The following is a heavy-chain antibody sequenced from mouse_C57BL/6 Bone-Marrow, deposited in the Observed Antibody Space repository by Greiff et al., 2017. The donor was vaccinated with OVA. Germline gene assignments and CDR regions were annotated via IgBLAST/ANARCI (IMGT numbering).Heavy chain of an antibody. V-gene: IGHV5-17*01. CDR2: ISSGSSTI. J-gene: IGHJ2*01. CDR3: ARRYYGSSPDY. D-gene: IGHD1-1*01. Sequence: EVKLMESGGGLVKPGGSLKLSCAASGFTFSDYGMHWVRQAPEKGLEWVAYISSGSSTIYYADTVKGRFTISRDNAKNTRFLQMTSLRSEDTAMYYCARRYYGSSPDYWGQGTTLTVSS. CDR1: GFTFSDYG.